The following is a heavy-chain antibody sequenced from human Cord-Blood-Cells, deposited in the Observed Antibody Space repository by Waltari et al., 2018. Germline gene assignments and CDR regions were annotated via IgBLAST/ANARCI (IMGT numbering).Heavy chain of an antibody. CDR1: GGSISSSSYY. Sequence: QLQLQESGPGLVKPSETLSLTCTVSGGSISSSSYYLGWIRQPPGKGLEWIGSIYYSGRTYYNPSLKSRVTISVDTSKNQFSLKLSSVTAADTAVYYCARNYCSSTSCDAFDIWGQGTMVTVSS. V-gene: IGHV4-39*01. CDR2: IYYSGRT. CDR3: ARNYCSSTSCDAFDI. J-gene: IGHJ3*02. D-gene: IGHD2-2*01.